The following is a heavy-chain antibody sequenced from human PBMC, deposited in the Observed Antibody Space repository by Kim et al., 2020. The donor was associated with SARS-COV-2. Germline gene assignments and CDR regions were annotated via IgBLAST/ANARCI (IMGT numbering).Heavy chain of an antibody. CDR2: IWYDGSNK. CDR1: GFTFSSYG. CDR3: ARVGWQQWPSNGMDV. V-gene: IGHV3-33*01. D-gene: IGHD6-19*01. J-gene: IGHJ6*02. Sequence: GGSLRLSCAASGFTFSSYGMHWVRQAPGKGLEWVAVIWYDGSNKYYADSVKGRFTLSRDNSKNTLYMQMNRLRAEDTAVYYCARVGWQQWPSNGMDVWG.